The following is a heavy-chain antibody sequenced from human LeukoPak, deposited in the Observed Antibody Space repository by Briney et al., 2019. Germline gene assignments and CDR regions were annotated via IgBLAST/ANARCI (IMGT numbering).Heavy chain of an antibody. D-gene: IGHD3-10*01. CDR1: GYTLTELS. CDR3: ATRGYHYGSGSSNWFDP. V-gene: IGHV1-24*01. CDR2: FDPEDGET. Sequence: XASVKVSCKVSGYTLTELSMHWVRQAPGKGLEWMGGFDPEDGETIYAQKFQGRVTMTEDTSTDTAYMELSSLRSEDTAVYYCATRGYHYGSGSSNWFDPWGQGTLVTVSS. J-gene: IGHJ5*02.